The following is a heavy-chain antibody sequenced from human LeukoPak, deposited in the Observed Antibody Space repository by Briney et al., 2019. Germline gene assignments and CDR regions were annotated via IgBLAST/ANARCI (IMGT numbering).Heavy chain of an antibody. CDR1: GYTFTSYA. Sequence: GASVKVSCKASGYTFTSYAMHWVRQAPGQRLEWMGWINAGNGNTKYSQKFQGRVTITRDTSASTAYMELSSLRSEDTAVYYCARDLYSSSSTNYYYYYGMDVWGQGTLVTVSS. D-gene: IGHD6-6*01. CDR3: ARDLYSSSSTNYYYYYGMDV. CDR2: INAGNGNT. V-gene: IGHV1-3*01. J-gene: IGHJ6*02.